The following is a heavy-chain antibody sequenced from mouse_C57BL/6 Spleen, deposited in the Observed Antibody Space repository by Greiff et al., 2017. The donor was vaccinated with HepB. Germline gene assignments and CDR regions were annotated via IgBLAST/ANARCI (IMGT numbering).Heavy chain of an antibody. V-gene: IGHV1-69*01. D-gene: IGHD4-1*01. Sequence: VQLQQPGAELVMPGASVKLSCKASGYTFTSYWMHWVKQRPGQGLEWIGEIDPSDSYTNYNQKFKGKSTLTVDKSSSTAYMQLSSLTSEDSAVYYCARGELTGLFDDWGQGTTLTVSS. J-gene: IGHJ2*01. CDR1: GYTFTSYW. CDR3: ARGELTGLFDD. CDR2: IDPSDSYT.